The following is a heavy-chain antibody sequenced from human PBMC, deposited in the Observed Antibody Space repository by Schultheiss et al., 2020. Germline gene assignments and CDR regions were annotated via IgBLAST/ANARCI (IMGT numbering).Heavy chain of an antibody. V-gene: IGHV3-43*01. J-gene: IGHJ6*02. CDR1: GFTFDDYT. CDR3: ARWGAIFGVVIYYYYGMDV. D-gene: IGHD3-3*01. CDR2: ISWDGGST. Sequence: GGSMRLSCAASGFTFDDYTMHWVRQAPGKGLEWVSLISWDGGSTYYADSVKGRFTISRDNAKNSLYLQMNSLRAEDTAVYYCARWGAIFGVVIYYYYGMDVWGQGTTVTVAS.